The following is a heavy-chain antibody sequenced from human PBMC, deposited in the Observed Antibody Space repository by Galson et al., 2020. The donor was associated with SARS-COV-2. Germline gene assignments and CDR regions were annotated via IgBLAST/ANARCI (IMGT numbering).Heavy chain of an antibody. CDR3: ARLDYGDYWGWFDP. D-gene: IGHD4-17*01. Sequence: ASETLSLTCTVSGGSISSYYWSWIRQPPGKGLEWIGYIYYSGSTNYNPSLKSRVTISVDTSKNQFSLKLSSVTAADTAVYYWARLDYGDYWGWFDPWGQGTLVTVSS. J-gene: IGHJ5*01. CDR2: IYYSGST. CDR1: GGSISSYY. V-gene: IGHV4-59*08.